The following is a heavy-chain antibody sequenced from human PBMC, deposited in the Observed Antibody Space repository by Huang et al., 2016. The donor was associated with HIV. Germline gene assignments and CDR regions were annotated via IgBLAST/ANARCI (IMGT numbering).Heavy chain of an antibody. D-gene: IGHD3-22*01. CDR1: GGSVSSGDYY. CDR2: AYYDGST. CDR3: SRINYAKTTYYLDFDF. Sequence: QVHLQESGPGLVKPSETLSLTCTVSGGSVSSGDYYWSWVRQPPGKGLEWIAYAYYDGSTNHNPSLESRLSMSVDTSRNQFSLKLRSVTAADTAVYYCSRINYAKTTYYLDFDFWGQGTLVTVSS. J-gene: IGHJ4*02. V-gene: IGHV4-61*08.